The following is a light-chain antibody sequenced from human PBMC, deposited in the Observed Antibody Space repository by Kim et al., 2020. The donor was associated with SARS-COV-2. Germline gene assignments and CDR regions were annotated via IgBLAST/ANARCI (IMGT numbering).Light chain of an antibody. J-gene: IGLJ2*01. CDR1: KLGDKY. V-gene: IGLV3-1*01. CDR3: QAWDSSTAEVV. CDR2: QDS. Sequence: SPGQTASITCSGDKLGDKYACWYQQKPGQSPVLVIYQDSKRPSGIPERFSGSNSGNTATLTISGTQAMDEADYYCQAWDSSTAEVVFGGGTKLTVL.